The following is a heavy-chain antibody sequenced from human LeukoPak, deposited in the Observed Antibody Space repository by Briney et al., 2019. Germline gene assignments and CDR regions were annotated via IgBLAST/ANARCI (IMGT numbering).Heavy chain of an antibody. J-gene: IGHJ4*02. CDR2: IRHDGSIK. CDR1: GFIFSTYG. Sequence: GGSLRLSCAASGFIFSTYGMYWGRQAPGPGLEWVAFIRHDGSIKNYADSVKGRSTISRDNSKNTLYLQMNSLRAEDTAVYYCAKDSLADIDYWGQGTLVTVSS. D-gene: IGHD3-16*01. CDR3: AKDSLADIDY. V-gene: IGHV3-30*02.